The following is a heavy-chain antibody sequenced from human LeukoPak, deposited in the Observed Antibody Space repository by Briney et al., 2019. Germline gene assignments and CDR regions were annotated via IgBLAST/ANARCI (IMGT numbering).Heavy chain of an antibody. CDR1: GFTFGDYA. D-gene: IGHD2-2*01. Sequence: GGSLRLSCTASGFTFGDYAMSWVRQAPGKGLEWVGFIRSKAYGGTTEYAASVKGRFTISRDDSKSIAYLQMNSLKTEDTAVYYCTRGSSTSGRCVDPHDYWGQGTLVTVSS. V-gene: IGHV3-49*04. J-gene: IGHJ4*02. CDR2: IRSKAYGGTT. CDR3: TRGSSTSGRCVDPHDY.